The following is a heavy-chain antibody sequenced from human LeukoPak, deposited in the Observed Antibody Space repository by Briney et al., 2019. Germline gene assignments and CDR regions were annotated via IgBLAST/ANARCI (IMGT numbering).Heavy chain of an antibody. CDR1: GYTFTSYA. D-gene: IGHD2-2*01. CDR2: IIPIFGTA. J-gene: IGHJ4*02. Sequence: GASVKVSCKASGYTFTSYAMNWVRQAPGQGLEWMGGIIPIFGTANYAQKFQGRVTITTDESTSTAYMELSSLRSEDTAVYYCASRYCSSTSCYGFDYWGQGTLVTVSS. CDR3: ASRYCSSTSCYGFDY. V-gene: IGHV1-69*05.